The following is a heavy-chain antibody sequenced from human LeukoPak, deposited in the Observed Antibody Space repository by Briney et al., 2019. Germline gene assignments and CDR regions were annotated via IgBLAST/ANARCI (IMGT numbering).Heavy chain of an antibody. CDR1: GFTFSSYG. J-gene: IGHJ4*02. D-gene: IGHD6-19*01. CDR2: ISSSSSYI. V-gene: IGHV3-21*04. CDR3: AKSTGYAVAGQGY. Sequence: GGSLRLSCAASGFTFSSYGMHWVRQAPGKGLEWVSSISSSSSYIYYADSVKGRFTISRDNAKNSLYLQMNSLRAEDTAVYYCAKSTGYAVAGQGYWGQGTLVTVSS.